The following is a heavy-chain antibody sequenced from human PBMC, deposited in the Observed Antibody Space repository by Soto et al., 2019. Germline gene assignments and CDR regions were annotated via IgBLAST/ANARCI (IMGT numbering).Heavy chain of an antibody. J-gene: IGHJ4*01. CDR2: ISGDSGNT. D-gene: IGHD6-19*01. Sequence: ASVKVSFKASGYMFTKSAMHWVRQAPGQRLEWMGWISGDSGNTKYSPKLQDRVTITRDTSASTAYMELSSLRSEDTALYYCARDGVAAGNINFDYWGQGTLVTVSS. V-gene: IGHV1-3*01. CDR1: GYMFTKSA. CDR3: ARDGVAAGNINFDY.